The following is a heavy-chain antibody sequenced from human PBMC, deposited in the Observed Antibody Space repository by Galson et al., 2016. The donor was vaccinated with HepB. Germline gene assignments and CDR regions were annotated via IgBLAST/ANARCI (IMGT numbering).Heavy chain of an antibody. CDR3: TGDCCGAGSVMFDF. V-gene: IGHV3-23*01. CDR2: ISVVGGPT. Sequence: LRLSCAVSGITFSNYALNWVRQAPGKGLEWVSTISVVGGPTYYADPVKGRFTISRDNSKDTVYLQMSSLRDEATAVYYCTGDCCGAGSVMFDFWGRGTLVTVSS. CDR1: GITFSNYA. D-gene: IGHD5/OR15-5a*01. J-gene: IGHJ4*02.